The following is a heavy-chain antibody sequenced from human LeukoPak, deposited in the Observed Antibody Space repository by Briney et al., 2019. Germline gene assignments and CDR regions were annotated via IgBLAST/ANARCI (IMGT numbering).Heavy chain of an antibody. CDR2: IIPIFGTA. D-gene: IGHD3-22*01. Sequence: SVKVSCKASGGTFSSYAISWVRQAPGQGLEWMGGIIPIFGTANYAQKFQGRVTITADESTSTAYMELSSLRSEDTAVYYCARGRYDSSGYYSVRSYYYYGMDVWGQGTTVTVSS. J-gene: IGHJ6*02. V-gene: IGHV1-69*13. CDR1: GGTFSSYA. CDR3: ARGRYDSSGYYSVRSYYYYGMDV.